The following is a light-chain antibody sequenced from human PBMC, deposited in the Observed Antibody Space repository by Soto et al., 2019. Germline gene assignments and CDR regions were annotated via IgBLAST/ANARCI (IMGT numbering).Light chain of an antibody. V-gene: IGKV3-20*01. J-gene: IGKJ1*01. CDR1: QSVSSTY. Sequence: EIVLIQSPATLSLSPGERATLSCRASQSVSSTYLAWYQQKPGQAPRLLIFGASSRATGIPDRFSGSGSGTDFTLTISRLEPEDFAVYYCQQYGSSPWTFGQGTKVDTK. CDR2: GAS. CDR3: QQYGSSPWT.